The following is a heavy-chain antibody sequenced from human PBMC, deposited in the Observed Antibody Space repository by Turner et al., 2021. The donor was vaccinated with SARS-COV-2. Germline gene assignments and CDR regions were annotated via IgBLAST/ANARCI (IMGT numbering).Heavy chain of an antibody. CDR1: GGSLRSSSYY. CDR3: ASPGGNSGWFFAYDI. J-gene: IGHJ3*02. D-gene: IGHD6-19*01. CDR2: IYYSGST. Sequence: QLQLQESGPGLVKPSETLSLTCSVSGGSLRSSSYYWGWIRQPPGKGLEWIGSIYYSGSTYYNPSLKSRVTISVDTTKNQFSLKLNSVTAADTAVYYCASPGGNSGWFFAYDIWGQGTMVTVSS. V-gene: IGHV4-39*01.